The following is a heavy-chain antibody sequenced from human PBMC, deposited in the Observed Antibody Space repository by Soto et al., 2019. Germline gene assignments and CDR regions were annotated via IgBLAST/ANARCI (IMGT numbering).Heavy chain of an antibody. CDR3: ARAIMFRGVIISQPRVSGSHYFDY. CDR2: INHSGST. D-gene: IGHD3-10*01. V-gene: IGHV4-34*01. Sequence: SETLSLTCAVYGGSFSGYYWSWIRQPPGKGLEWIGEINHSGSTNYNPSLKSRVTISVDTSKNQFSLKLSSVTAADTAVYYCARAIMFRGVIISQPRVSGSHYFDYGGQGTLVTVSS. J-gene: IGHJ4*02. CDR1: GGSFSGYY.